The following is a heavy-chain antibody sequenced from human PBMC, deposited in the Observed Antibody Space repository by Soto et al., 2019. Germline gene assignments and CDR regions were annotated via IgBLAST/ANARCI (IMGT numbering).Heavy chain of an antibody. D-gene: IGHD3-3*01. CDR2: IYYSGST. J-gene: IGHJ1*01. Sequence: SETLSLTCTVSGGSISRSSYYWGWIRQPPGKGLEWIGSIYYSGSTYYNPSLKSRVTISVDTSKNQFSLKLSSVTAADTAVYYCATLRLLEWLSSKEYFQHWGQGTLVTVSS. V-gene: IGHV4-39*01. CDR3: ATLRLLEWLSSKEYFQH. CDR1: GGSISRSSYY.